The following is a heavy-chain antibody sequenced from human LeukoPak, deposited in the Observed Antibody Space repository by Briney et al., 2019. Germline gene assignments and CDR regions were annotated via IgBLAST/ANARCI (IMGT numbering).Heavy chain of an antibody. CDR3: ARRTDCSSTSCFNWFDP. D-gene: IGHD2-2*01. J-gene: IGHJ5*02. Sequence: KTSETLSLTCTASGGSISSSSYYWGWIRQPPGKGLEWIGSIYYSGSTYYNPSLKSRVTISVDTSKNQFSLKLSSVTAADTAVYYCARRTDCSSTSCFNWFDPWGQGTLVTVSS. CDR1: GGSISSSSYY. V-gene: IGHV4-39*01. CDR2: IYYSGST.